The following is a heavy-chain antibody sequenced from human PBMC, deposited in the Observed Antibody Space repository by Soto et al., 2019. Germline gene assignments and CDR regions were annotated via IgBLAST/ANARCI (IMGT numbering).Heavy chain of an antibody. J-gene: IGHJ3*02. CDR1: GFTFSSYG. V-gene: IGHV3-48*01. CDR3: ARFRRVFGELAFDI. CDR2: ISSSSTI. D-gene: IGHD2-21*01. Sequence: PGGSLRLSCAASGFTFSSYGMHWVRQAPGKGLEWVSYISSSSTIYYADSVQGRFTISRDNAKSSLYLQMNSLRAEDTAVYYCARFRRVFGELAFDIWGQGTMVTVSS.